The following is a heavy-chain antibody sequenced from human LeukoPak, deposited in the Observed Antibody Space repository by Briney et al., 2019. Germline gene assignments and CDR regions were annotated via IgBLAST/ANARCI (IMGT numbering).Heavy chain of an antibody. CDR2: INLSSGGT. CDR3: VTSTGYFNTWGAFDI. J-gene: IGHJ3*02. V-gene: IGHV1-2*02. CDR1: GFTFTAFY. Sequence: GASVKVSCKASGFTFTAFYMHWVRQAPGQGLDWMAWINLSSGGTNYAQKFRGRVTMTRDSSISTAYMELTSLRSDDTAIYYCVTSTGYFNTWGAFDIWGQGTMVTVSS. D-gene: IGHD2-15*01.